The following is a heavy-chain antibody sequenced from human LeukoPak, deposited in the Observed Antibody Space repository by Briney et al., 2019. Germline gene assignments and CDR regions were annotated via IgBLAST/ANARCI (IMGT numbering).Heavy chain of an antibody. D-gene: IGHD1-26*01. CDR1: GFTFSRHG. V-gene: IGHV3-33*01. CDR3: GRLSGSYFDF. CDR2: IWYDGSNK. J-gene: IGHJ4*02. Sequence: GGSLRLSCAASGFTFSRHGMHWVRQAPGKGLEWVALIWYDGSNKYYADSVKGRFTISRDNFKNTLYLQLNSLRAKDTAVYYCGRLSGSYFDFWGQGTLVTVSS.